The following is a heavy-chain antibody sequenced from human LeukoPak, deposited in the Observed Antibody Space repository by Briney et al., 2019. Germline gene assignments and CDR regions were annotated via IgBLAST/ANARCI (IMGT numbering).Heavy chain of an antibody. J-gene: IGHJ4*02. V-gene: IGHV3-21*01. CDR2: ISSSSSYI. Sequence: GGSLRLSCAASGFTFSSYSMNWVRQAPGKGLEWVSSISSSSSYIYYADSVKGRFTISRDNAKNSLYLQMNSLRAEDTAVYYCARDPSKTYYYDSSGYDCGQGTLVTVSS. CDR3: ARDPSKTYYYDSSGYD. CDR1: GFTFSSYS. D-gene: IGHD3-22*01.